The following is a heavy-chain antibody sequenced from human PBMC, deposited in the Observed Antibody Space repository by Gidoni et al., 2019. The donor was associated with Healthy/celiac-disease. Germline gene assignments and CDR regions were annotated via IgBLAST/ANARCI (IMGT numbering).Heavy chain of an antibody. CDR2: IWYDGSNT. CDR1: GFTFSSYG. Sequence: QVQLVECGGGVVQAGRSVSTSCEVSGFTFSSYGMHWVRQAPGKGLEWVAVIWYDGSNTYYADSVKGRFTISRDNSKNTLYLQMNSLRAEDTAVYYCARDVNPNWNDDAFDYWGQGTLVTVSS. D-gene: IGHD1-20*01. J-gene: IGHJ4*02. CDR3: ARDVNPNWNDDAFDY. V-gene: IGHV3-33*01.